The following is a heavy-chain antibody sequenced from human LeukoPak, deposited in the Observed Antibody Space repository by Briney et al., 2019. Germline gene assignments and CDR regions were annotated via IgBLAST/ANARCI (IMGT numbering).Heavy chain of an antibody. D-gene: IGHD6-19*01. CDR2: IWYDGSDK. J-gene: IGHJ5*02. CDR1: GFTFRTYG. Sequence: GGSLRLSCAASGFTFRTYGMHWVRQAPGKGLEWVAVIWYDGSDKYHADSVKGRFTISRDNSKNTLYLQMNSLRAEDTAVYYCARDSSGWYAGWFDPWGQGTLVTVSS. V-gene: IGHV3-33*01. CDR3: ARDSSGWYAGWFDP.